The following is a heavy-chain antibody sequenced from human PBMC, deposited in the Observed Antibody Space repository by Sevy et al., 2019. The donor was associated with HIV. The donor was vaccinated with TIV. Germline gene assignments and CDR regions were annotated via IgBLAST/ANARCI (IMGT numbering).Heavy chain of an antibody. J-gene: IGHJ4*02. CDR3: ARVGPTSRGELDY. CDR2: IYSGGST. CDR1: GFTVSSNY. Sequence: GGCLRLSCAASGFTVSSNYMSWVRQAPGKGLEWVSVIYSGGSTYYADSVKGRFTISRDNSKNTLYLQMNSLRAEDTAVYYCARVGPTSRGELDYWGQGTLVTVSS. V-gene: IGHV3-53*01. D-gene: IGHD3-16*01.